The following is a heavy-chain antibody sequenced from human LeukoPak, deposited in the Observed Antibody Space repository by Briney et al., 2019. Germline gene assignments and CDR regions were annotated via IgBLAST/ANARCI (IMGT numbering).Heavy chain of an antibody. CDR2: ISGSGGST. V-gene: IGHV3-23*01. J-gene: IGHJ4*02. D-gene: IGHD3-22*01. CDR3: AKDSAEYYYDSSGSYYFDY. CDR1: GFTFSSYW. Sequence: GGSLRLSCAASGFTFSSYWMNWVRQAPGKGLEWVSGISGSGGSTYCADSVKGRFTISRDNSKNTLYLQMNSLRAEDTAVYYCAKDSAEYYYDSSGSYYFDYWGQGTLVTVSS.